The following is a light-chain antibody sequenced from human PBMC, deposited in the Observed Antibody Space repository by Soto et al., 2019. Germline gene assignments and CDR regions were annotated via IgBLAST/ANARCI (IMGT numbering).Light chain of an antibody. CDR2: DVT. CDR3: CSYKSSSTLYV. J-gene: IGLJ1*01. Sequence: QSVLTQPASVSGSPGQSITISCTGTSSDIGAYNYVSWYQQHPGKAPKLIIYDVTNRPAGISSRFSASKPGNTASLTISVLQAEDEADYYCCSYKSSSTLYVFGTGTKVTVL. CDR1: SSDIGAYNY. V-gene: IGLV2-14*03.